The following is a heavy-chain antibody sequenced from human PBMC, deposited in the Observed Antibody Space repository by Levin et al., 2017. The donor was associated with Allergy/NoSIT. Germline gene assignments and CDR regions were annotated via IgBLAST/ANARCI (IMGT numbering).Heavy chain of an antibody. V-gene: IGHV4-59*01. CDR3: ARDRTITTTGETYYYGMDG. J-gene: IGHJ6*02. D-gene: IGHD7-27*01. Sequence: ESLKISCTVSGGSISGYYWSWIRQPPGKGLEWIGYIYYSGSTKYNPSLKSRVTISVDTSKNQFSLKLSSVTAADTAVYYCARDRTITTTGETYYYGMDGWGQGTTVTVSS. CDR2: IYYSGST. CDR1: GGSISGYY.